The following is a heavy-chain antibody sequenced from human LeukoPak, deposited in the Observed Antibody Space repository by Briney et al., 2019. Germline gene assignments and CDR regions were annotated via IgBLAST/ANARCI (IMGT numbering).Heavy chain of an antibody. CDR1: GYTFTGYY. CDR3: AKDIGHCSSTSCSLPFDY. Sequence: ASVKVSCKASGYTFTGYYMHWVRQAPGQGLEWMGWINPNSGGTNYAQKFQGRVTMTRDTSISTAYMELSRLRSDDTAVYYCAKDIGHCSSTSCSLPFDYWGQGTLVTVSS. CDR2: INPNSGGT. J-gene: IGHJ4*02. V-gene: IGHV1-2*02. D-gene: IGHD2-2*01.